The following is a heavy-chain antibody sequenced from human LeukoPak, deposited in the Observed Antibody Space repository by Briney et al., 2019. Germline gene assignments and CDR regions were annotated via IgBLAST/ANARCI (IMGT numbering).Heavy chain of an antibody. J-gene: IGHJ6*03. CDR1: GFTVSSNC. V-gene: IGHV3-66*01. Sequence: GSLRLSCAASGFTVSSNCMSWVRQAPGKGLEWVSMIYSGGNIYYTDSVKGRFTISRDNSKNTLDLQMNSLRAEDTAVYYCARGGTNSAGMDVWGKGTTVTVSS. CDR2: IYSGGNI. D-gene: IGHD1-14*01. CDR3: ARGGTNSAGMDV.